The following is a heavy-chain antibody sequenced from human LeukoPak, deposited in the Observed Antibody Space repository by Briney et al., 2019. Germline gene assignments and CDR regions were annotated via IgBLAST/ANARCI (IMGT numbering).Heavy chain of an antibody. D-gene: IGHD6-13*01. Sequence: PSETLSLTCTVSGGSISSYYWSWSRQPPGKGLEWIGEINHSGSTNYNPSLKSRVTISVDTSKNQFSLKLSSVTAADTAVYYCARESVSYSSSWYFDYWGQGTLVTVSS. J-gene: IGHJ4*02. V-gene: IGHV4-34*01. CDR3: ARESVSYSSSWYFDY. CDR2: INHSGST. CDR1: GGSISSYY.